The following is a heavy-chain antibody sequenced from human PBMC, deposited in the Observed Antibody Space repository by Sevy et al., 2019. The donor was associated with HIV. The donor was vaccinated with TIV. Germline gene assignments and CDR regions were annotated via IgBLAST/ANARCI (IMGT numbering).Heavy chain of an antibody. CDR1: GYSFTSYW. Sequence: GESLKISCKGSGYSFTSYWIGWVRQMPGKGLGWMGIIHPTDSDARYSPSFQGQVTISADKSISTAYLQWSSLRASDTAMYYCVTLYYFGSGNPYYFDYWGQRTLVTVSS. D-gene: IGHD3-10*01. CDR2: IHPTDSDA. V-gene: IGHV5-51*01. CDR3: VTLYYFGSGNPYYFDY. J-gene: IGHJ4*02.